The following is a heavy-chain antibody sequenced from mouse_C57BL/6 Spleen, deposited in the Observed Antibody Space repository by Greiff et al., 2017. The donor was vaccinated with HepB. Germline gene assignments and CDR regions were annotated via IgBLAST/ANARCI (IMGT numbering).Heavy chain of an antibody. D-gene: IGHD2-3*01. CDR1: GYTFTSYW. CDR2: IYPGSGST. CDR3: ARYALSYDGYYLYYAMDY. J-gene: IGHJ4*01. Sequence: VQLQQPGAELVKPGASVKMSCKASGYTFTSYWITWVKQRPGQGLEWIGDIYPGSGSTNYNEKFKSKATLAVATSSSTAYMQLSSLTSEDSAVYYCARYALSYDGYYLYYAMDYWGQGTSVTVSS. V-gene: IGHV1-55*01.